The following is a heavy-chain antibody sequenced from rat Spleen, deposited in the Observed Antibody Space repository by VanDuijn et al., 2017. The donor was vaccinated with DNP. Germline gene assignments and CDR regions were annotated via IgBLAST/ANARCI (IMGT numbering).Heavy chain of an antibody. J-gene: IGHJ2*01. CDR3: TRGGDYFDY. CDR2: ITYSGNT. Sequence: EVQLQESGPGLVKPSQSLSLTCSVTGYSITSNYWGWIRQFPGNKMEYIGHITYSGNTHFNPSLKSRISITSDTSKNQFFLQVNSVTTDDTATYYCTRGGDYFDYWGQGVMVTVSS. CDR1: GYSITSNY. V-gene: IGHV3-1*01.